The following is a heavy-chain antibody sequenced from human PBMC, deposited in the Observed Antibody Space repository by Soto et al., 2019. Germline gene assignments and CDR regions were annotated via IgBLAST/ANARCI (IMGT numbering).Heavy chain of an antibody. Sequence: GESVKISGKGSGYNFTTYWIGWVLQMPGKGLECMGIIYPGDSDTRYSPSFQGQVTISADKFLSTAYLQWSSLKASDTAMYYCARLFDTSGWYDYWGQGSLVTVSS. CDR1: GYNFTTYW. V-gene: IGHV5-51*01. CDR2: IYPGDSDT. J-gene: IGHJ4*02. D-gene: IGHD6-19*01. CDR3: ARLFDTSGWYDY.